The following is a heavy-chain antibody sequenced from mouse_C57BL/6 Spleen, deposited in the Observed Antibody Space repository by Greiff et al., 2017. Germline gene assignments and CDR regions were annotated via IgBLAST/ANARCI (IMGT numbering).Heavy chain of an antibody. J-gene: IGHJ4*01. D-gene: IGHD2-3*01. CDR2: IIPYNGGT. V-gene: IGHV1-19*01. Sequence: VQLQQSGPVLVKPGASVKMSCKASGYTFTDYYMNWVKQSHGKSLEWIGVIIPYNGGTSYNQKFKGKATLTVDKSSSTAYMELNSLTSEDSAVYYCARRMVNYYAMDYWGQGTSVTVSS. CDR3: ARRMVNYYAMDY. CDR1: GYTFTDYY.